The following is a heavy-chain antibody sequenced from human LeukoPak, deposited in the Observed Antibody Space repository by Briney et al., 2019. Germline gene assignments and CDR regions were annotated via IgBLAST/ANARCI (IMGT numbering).Heavy chain of an antibody. J-gene: IGHJ5*02. V-gene: IGHV1-8*03. CDR3: GTAGISKTNFRWLDR. CDR2: MNPNSGNT. Sequence: GASVKVSCKASGYTFTSYDINWVRQATGQGLEWMGWMNPNSGNTGYAQKFQGRVTITRNTSISTAYMELSSLRSEDTAVYYCGTAGISKTNFRWLDRWGQGALVPSHQ. CDR1: GYTFTSYD. D-gene: IGHD1-14*01.